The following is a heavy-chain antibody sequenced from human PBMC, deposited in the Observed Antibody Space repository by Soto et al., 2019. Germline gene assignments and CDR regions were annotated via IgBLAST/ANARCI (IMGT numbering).Heavy chain of an antibody. Sequence: GGSLRLSCAASGFTFSSSAMSWVRQAPGKGLEWVSSISGSGGNTFYADSVEGRFTISRDNSRNTLYLQMNGLRAEDTAVYYCARDPSLNVDIVATIPIWFDPWGQGTLVTVSS. D-gene: IGHD5-12*01. J-gene: IGHJ5*02. CDR1: GFTFSSSA. CDR2: ISGSGGNT. CDR3: ARDPSLNVDIVATIPIWFDP. V-gene: IGHV3-23*01.